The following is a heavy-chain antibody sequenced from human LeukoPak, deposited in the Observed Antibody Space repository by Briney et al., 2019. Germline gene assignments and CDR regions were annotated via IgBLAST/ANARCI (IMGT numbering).Heavy chain of an antibody. CDR2: INHSGST. CDR1: GGSFSSYY. Sequence: SETLSLTCAVYGGSFSSYYWSWIRQPPGKGLEWIGEINHSGSTNYNPSLKSRVTISVDTSKNQFSLKLSSVTAADTAVYCCARIAAAGIDYWGQGTLVTVSS. CDR3: ARIAAAGIDY. V-gene: IGHV4-34*01. J-gene: IGHJ4*02. D-gene: IGHD6-13*01.